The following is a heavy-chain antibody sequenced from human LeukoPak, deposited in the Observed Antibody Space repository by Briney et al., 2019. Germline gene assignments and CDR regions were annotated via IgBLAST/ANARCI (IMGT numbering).Heavy chain of an antibody. J-gene: IGHJ4*02. V-gene: IGHV3-33*01. CDR3: ARAVGPFDY. Sequence: PGGSLRLSCAASGFTFSTYGMHWVRQAPGKGLEWVAVIWFDGSFKYYADSVRGRFTISRDNSKNTLYLQMNSLRADDTAVYYCARAVGPFDYWGQGALVTVSS. CDR2: IWFDGSFK. D-gene: IGHD3-16*01. CDR1: GFTFSTYG.